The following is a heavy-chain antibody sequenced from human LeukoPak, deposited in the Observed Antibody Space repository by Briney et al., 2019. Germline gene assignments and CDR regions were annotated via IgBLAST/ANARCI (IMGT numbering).Heavy chain of an antibody. D-gene: IGHD1-26*01. CDR2: IIPILGIA. CDR1: GGTFSSYA. J-gene: IGHJ4*02. V-gene: IGHV1-69*04. Sequence: GASVKVSCKASGGTFSSYAISWVRQAPGQGLEWMGRIIPILGIANYAQKFQGRVTITADKSTSTAYMELSSLRSEDTAVYYCARVRQGELQRVFDYWGQGTLVTVSS. CDR3: ARVRQGELQRVFDY.